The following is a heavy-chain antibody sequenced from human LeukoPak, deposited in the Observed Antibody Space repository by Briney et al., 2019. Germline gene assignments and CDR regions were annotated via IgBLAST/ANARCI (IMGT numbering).Heavy chain of an antibody. Sequence: ASVKVSCKASGYTFTSYGISWVRQAPGQGLEWMGWISAYNGNTNYAQKLQGRVTMTRNTSISTAYMELSSLRSEDTAVYYCARRKAASYGEYYYGMDVWGQGTTVTVSS. V-gene: IGHV1-18*01. J-gene: IGHJ6*02. D-gene: IGHD1-26*01. CDR1: GYTFTSYG. CDR3: ARRKAASYGEYYYGMDV. CDR2: ISAYNGNT.